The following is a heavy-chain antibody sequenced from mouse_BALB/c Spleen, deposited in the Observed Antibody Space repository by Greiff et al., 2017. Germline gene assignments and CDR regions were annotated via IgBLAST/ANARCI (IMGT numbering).Heavy chain of an antibody. D-gene: IGHD1-1*01. CDR3: ARERATVVAPYYAMDY. CDR2: ISSGSSTI. CDR1: GFTFSSFG. Sequence: EVQVVESGGGLVQPGGSRKLSCAASGFTFSSFGMHWVRQAPEKGLEWVAYISSGSSTIYYADTVKGRFTISRDNPKNTLFLQMTSLRSEDTAMYYCARERATVVAPYYAMDYWGQGTSVTVSS. J-gene: IGHJ4*01. V-gene: IGHV5-17*02.